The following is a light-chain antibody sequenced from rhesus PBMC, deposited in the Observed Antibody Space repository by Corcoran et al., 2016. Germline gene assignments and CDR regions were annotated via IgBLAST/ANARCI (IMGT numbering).Light chain of an antibody. Sequence: DIVLTQSPASLAVSPGQRATITCRASESVSVFGINFIHWYQQKPGKPPKLLIYRTSNKQTGVPTRLRRSGSGTDFTLTINPVEVDDAADYYCRQSKNSPRTFGQGTKVEIK. CDR2: RTS. CDR1: ESVSVFGINF. CDR3: RQSKNSPRT. J-gene: IGKJ1*01. V-gene: IGKV7-13*01.